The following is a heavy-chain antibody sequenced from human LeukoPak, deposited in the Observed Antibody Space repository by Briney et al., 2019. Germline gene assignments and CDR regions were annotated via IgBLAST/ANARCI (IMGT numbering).Heavy chain of an antibody. CDR3: ARGIPTAGAYDI. V-gene: IGHV4-30-4*01. Sequence: PSETLSLTCTVSGGSISSGDYYWSWIRQPPGKGLEWIGYIYFSGSTYYNPSLKSRVTISVDTSKNQFSLKLSSVTAADTAVYYCARGIPTAGAYDIWGQGTMVTVSS. CDR1: GGSISSGDYY. D-gene: IGHD2-2*02. CDR2: IYFSGST. J-gene: IGHJ3*02.